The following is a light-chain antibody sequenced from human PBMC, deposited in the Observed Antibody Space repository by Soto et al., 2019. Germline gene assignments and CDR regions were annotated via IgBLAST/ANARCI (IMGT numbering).Light chain of an antibody. Sequence: QSVLTQPASVSGSPGQSISISCTGSSSDIGSYNLVSWYQKEPGKAPKLVIYEAYKRPSGVSARFSGSKSGNTASLTISGLQAVDEADYYCSSYAGSRTYVVFGGGTKLTVL. CDR3: SSYAGSRTYVV. CDR2: EAY. J-gene: IGLJ2*01. V-gene: IGLV2-23*01. CDR1: SSDIGSYNL.